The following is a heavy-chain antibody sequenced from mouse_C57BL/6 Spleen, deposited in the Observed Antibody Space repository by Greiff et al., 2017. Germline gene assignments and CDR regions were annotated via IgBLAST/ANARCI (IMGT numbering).Heavy chain of an antibody. CDR3: ARDEMAYFDY. J-gene: IGHJ2*01. CDR2: ISDGGSYT. CDR1: GFTFSSYA. Sequence: DVHLVESGGGLVKPGGSLKLSCAASGFTFSSYAMSWVRQTPEKRLEWVATISDGGSYTYSPDNVKGRFTISRDNAKNNLYLQMSHLKSEDTAMYYCARDEMAYFDYWGQGTTLTVSS. V-gene: IGHV5-4*01.